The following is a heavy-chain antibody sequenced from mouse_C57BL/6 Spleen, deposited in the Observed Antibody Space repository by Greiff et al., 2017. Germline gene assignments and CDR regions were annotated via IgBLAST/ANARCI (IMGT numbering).Heavy chain of an antibody. Sequence: QVQLKQPGAELVRPGSSVKLSCKASGYTFTSYWMDWVKQRPGQGLEWIGNIYPSDSETHYNQKFKDKATLTVDKSSSTAYMQLSSLTSEDSAVYYCARGLTTVVAPNVWGTGTTVTVSS. CDR3: ARGLTTVVAPNV. V-gene: IGHV1-61*01. CDR1: GYTFTSYW. D-gene: IGHD1-1*01. J-gene: IGHJ1*03. CDR2: IYPSDSET.